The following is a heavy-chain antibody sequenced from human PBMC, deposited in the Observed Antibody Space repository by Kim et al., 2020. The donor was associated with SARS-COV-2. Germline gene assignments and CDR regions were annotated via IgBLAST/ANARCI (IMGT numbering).Heavy chain of an antibody. CDR1: GFTFSLYA. D-gene: IGHD4-17*01. J-gene: IGHJ4*02. CDR2: IYSAGTST. CDR3: AKPQTSLHYGNYVGYFDY. Sequence: GGSLRLSCAASGFTFSLYAMSWVRQAPGKGLEWVSLIYSAGTSTDYADSVKGRFTISRDNSKNTLYLQMNSLRAEDTAVYYCAKPQTSLHYGNYVGYFDYWGQGTLVTVSS. V-gene: IGHV3-23*03.